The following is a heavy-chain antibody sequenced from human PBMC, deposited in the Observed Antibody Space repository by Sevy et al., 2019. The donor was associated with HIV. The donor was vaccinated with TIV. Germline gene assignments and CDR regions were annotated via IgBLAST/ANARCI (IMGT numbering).Heavy chain of an antibody. CDR2: INHSGST. Sequence: SETLSLTCAVYGGSFSGYYWSWIRQPPGKGLEWIGEINHSGSTNYNPSLKSRVTISVDTSKNQFSLKLSSVTAADTAVYYCARVVDTAMVIDYWGHGTLVTVSS. CDR3: ARVVDTAMVIDY. J-gene: IGHJ4*01. V-gene: IGHV4-34*01. CDR1: GGSFSGYY. D-gene: IGHD5-18*01.